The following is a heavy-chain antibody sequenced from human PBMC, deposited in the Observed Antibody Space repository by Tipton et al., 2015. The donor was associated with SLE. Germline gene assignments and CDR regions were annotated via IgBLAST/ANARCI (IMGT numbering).Heavy chain of an antibody. CDR1: RFSFSDYA. CDR2: ISNDGSNE. D-gene: IGHD3/OR15-3a*01. V-gene: IGHV3-30-3*01. CDR3: ARVEDWALYCLHP. J-gene: IGHJ5*02. Sequence: SLRLSCAASRFSFSDYAMHWVRQAPGKGLEWVALISNDGSNEHYADSVKGRFTIFRDNAKNTLYLQMNSLRAEDTAVYYCARVEDWALYCLHPWGQGTLVSVSS.